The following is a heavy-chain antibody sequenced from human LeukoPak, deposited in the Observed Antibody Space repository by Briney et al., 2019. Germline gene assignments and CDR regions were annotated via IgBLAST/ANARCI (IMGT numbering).Heavy chain of an antibody. CDR2: IYYSGST. V-gene: IGHV4-61*01. D-gene: IGHD1-26*01. CDR3: AREGGRIDY. J-gene: IGHJ4*02. Sequence: PSETLSLTCTVSGGSISSSSYYWSWIRQPPGKGLEWIGYIYYSGSTNYNPSLKSRVTISVDTSKNQFSLKLSSVTAADTAVYYCAREGGRIDYWGQGTLVTVSS. CDR1: GGSISSSSYY.